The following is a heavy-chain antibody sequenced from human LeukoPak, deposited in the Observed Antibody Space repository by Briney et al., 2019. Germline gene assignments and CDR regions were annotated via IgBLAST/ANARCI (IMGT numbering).Heavy chain of an antibody. Sequence: SVKVSCKASGFTFTSSAMQWVRQARGQRLEWIGWIVVGSGNTNYAQKFQERVTITRDMSTSTAYMELSSLRYEDTAVYYCAADFQGVTTGGYWGQGTLVTVSS. CDR2: IVVGSGNT. D-gene: IGHD4-17*01. CDR3: AADFQGVTTGGY. CDR1: GFTFTSSA. V-gene: IGHV1-58*02. J-gene: IGHJ4*02.